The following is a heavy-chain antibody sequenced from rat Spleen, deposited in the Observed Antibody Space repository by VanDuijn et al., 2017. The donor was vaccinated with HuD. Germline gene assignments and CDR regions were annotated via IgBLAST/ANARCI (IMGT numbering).Heavy chain of an antibody. J-gene: IGHJ3*01. CDR3: VRHDGRMYTTDQGGFAY. D-gene: IGHD1-6*01. V-gene: IGHV5-25*01. CDR2: ISTSGGPT. Sequence: EVQLVESGGGSVQPGRSLKLSCAALGFTFSNYDMAWVRQAPTKGLEWVASISTSGGPTYYRDSVRGRFTVSRDNAKSTLYLQMDSLRSEDTATYYCVRHDGRMYTTDQGGFAYWGQGTLVTVSS. CDR1: GFTFSNYD.